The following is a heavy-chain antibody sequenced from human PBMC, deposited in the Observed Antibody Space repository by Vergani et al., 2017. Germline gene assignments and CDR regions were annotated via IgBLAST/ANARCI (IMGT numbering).Heavy chain of an antibody. CDR3: ASSNCGGDCSVFGY. CDR2: IYSGGST. CDR1: GFTVSSNY. V-gene: IGHV3-53*04. Sequence: EVQLVESGGGLVQPGGSLRLSCAASGFTVSSNYMSWVRQAPGQGLEWVSVIYSGGSTYYADSVKGRFTISRHNSKNTLYLQMNSMRSEDTAAYYCASSNCGGDCSVFGYGGRGTLVAFSS. D-gene: IGHD2-21*01. J-gene: IGHJ4*02.